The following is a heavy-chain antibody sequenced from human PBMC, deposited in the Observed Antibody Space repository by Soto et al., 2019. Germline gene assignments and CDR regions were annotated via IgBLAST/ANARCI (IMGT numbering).Heavy chain of an antibody. CDR2: VYYSGST. CDR1: GGSISGGGYY. Sequence: PSETLSLTCTVSGGSISGGGYYWSWIRQHPGKGLEWIGYVYYSGSTYYNPSLKSRVTISVDTSKNQFSLKLSSVTAADTAVYYCARALYSSSWRWFDPWGQGTLVTVSS. CDR3: ARALYSSSWRWFDP. J-gene: IGHJ5*02. V-gene: IGHV4-31*03. D-gene: IGHD6-13*01.